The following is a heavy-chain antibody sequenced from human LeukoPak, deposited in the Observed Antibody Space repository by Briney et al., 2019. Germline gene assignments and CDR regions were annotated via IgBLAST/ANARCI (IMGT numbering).Heavy chain of an antibody. CDR1: GFTFSSYE. CDR2: ISSSSGI. CDR3: ARDLYGPGY. Sequence: PGGSLRLSCIASGFTFSSYEMSWVRQAPGKGLEWVSYISSSSGIFYADSVKGRFTISRDNAKNTLFLQMNSLRAEDTAVYYCARDLYGPGYWGQGTLVTVSS. J-gene: IGHJ4*02. D-gene: IGHD3-10*01. V-gene: IGHV3-48*03.